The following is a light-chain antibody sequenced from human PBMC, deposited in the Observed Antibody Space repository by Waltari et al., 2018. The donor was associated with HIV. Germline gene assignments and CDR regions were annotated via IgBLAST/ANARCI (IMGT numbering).Light chain of an antibody. J-gene: IGLJ1*01. V-gene: IGLV2-11*01. CDR1: SDHIVSYNF. CDR3: CAYAAGHVTYV. Sequence: QSALTQPPSVSGSPGQSVTISSTGSSDHIVSYNFVSWYQQYPRKAPKLIIFDVNQRPSGVPERFSGSKSGNTASLTISGLQTADEADYFCCAYAAGHVTYVFGSGTAVAVL. CDR2: DVN.